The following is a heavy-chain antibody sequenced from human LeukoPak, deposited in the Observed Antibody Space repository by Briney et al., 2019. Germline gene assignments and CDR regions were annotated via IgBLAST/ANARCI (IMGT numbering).Heavy chain of an antibody. D-gene: IGHD2-2*01. V-gene: IGHV4-61*02. CDR3: ARAIEKVVPAAMDAFDI. CDR1: GGSISSGSYY. J-gene: IGHJ3*02. Sequence: SETLSLTCTVSGGSISSGSYYWSWIRQPAGKGLEWIVRIYTSGSTNYNPSLKSRVTISVDTSKNQFSPKLSSVTAADTAVYYCARAIEKVVPAAMDAFDIWGQGTMVTVSS. CDR2: IYTSGST.